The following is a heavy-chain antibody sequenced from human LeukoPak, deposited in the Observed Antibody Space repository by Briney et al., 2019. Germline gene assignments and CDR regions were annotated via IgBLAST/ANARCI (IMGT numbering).Heavy chain of an antibody. Sequence: FXXXXISXVRQAPGQGXEXXGWISAYNGNTNYAQKLQGRVTMTTDTSTSTAYMELSRLRSDDTAVCYCARXXXXDSXXXAWVYWGXGXLVTVSS. CDR2: ISAYNGNT. D-gene: IGHD3-22*01. CDR1: FXXXX. V-gene: IGHV1-18*01. CDR3: ARXXXXDSXXXAWVY. J-gene: IGHJ4*02.